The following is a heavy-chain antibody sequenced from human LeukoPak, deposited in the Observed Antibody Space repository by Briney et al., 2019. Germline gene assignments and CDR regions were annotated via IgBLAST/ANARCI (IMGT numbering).Heavy chain of an antibody. CDR3: ARARLYYYDTGGYPPSYYFDY. Sequence: GGSLRLSCAASGFTFSDYYMSWIRQAPGRGLEWISYISSSGITIYYADSVKGRSTISRDNAKNSLYLQMNSLRAEDSAVYYCARARLYYYDTGGYPPSYYFDYWGQGTLVTVSS. D-gene: IGHD3-22*01. CDR2: ISSSGITI. J-gene: IGHJ4*02. V-gene: IGHV3-11*01. CDR1: GFTFSDYY.